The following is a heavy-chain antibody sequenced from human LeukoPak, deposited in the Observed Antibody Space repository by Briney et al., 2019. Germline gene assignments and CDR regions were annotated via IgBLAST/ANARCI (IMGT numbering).Heavy chain of an antibody. CDR1: GCTISSYY. J-gene: IGHJ4*02. CDR3: ARVGGDSSGYYYSGRPCPNCVDY. CDR2: ICYSGGT. V-gene: IGHV4-59*12. Sequence: AETLSLTCTVSGCTISSYYWSWIRQPPGKGLEWVWYICYSGGTKYNPSLKSRVTISVDTSKNQFSLKLSSVTAADTAVYYCARVGGDSSGYYYSGRPCPNCVDYWGQGTLVTVSS. D-gene: IGHD3-22*01.